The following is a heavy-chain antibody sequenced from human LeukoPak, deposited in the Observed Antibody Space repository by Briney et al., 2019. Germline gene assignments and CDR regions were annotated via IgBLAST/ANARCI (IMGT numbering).Heavy chain of an antibody. Sequence: PGGSLRLSSAASGFSVNNNYMNWVRQAPGKGLEWVSLIYSGDSTYYADSVKGRFIISRDNPKNTLYLQMNSLRAEDTAVYYCARAVATGFSCFDYWGQGTLVTVSS. CDR2: IYSGDST. D-gene: IGHD2-21*02. CDR1: GFSVNNNY. J-gene: IGHJ4*02. CDR3: ARAVATGFSCFDY. V-gene: IGHV3-53*01.